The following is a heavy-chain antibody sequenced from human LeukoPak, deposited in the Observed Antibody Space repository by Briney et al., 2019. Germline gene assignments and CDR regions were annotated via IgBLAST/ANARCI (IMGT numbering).Heavy chain of an antibody. Sequence: GESLKIPCKASGYSFTNYWIGWVRQMPGKSLELIGIIYPGDSDTKYSPSFQGQITISADKTTSPAYLQWSRLKASDTAMYYVAKSRPGTIHRGYGTDVWGQGTMVTVSS. CDR1: GYSFTNYW. V-gene: IGHV5-51*01. J-gene: IGHJ6*02. D-gene: IGHD3-10*01. CDR2: IYPGDSDT. CDR3: AKSRPGTIHRGYGTDV.